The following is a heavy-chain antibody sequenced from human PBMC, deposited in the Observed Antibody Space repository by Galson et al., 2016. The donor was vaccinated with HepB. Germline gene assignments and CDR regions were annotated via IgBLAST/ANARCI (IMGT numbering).Heavy chain of an antibody. J-gene: IGHJ4*02. CDR3: ANDHSPAYDTSGDYPYHFDS. V-gene: IGHV3-33*06. D-gene: IGHD3-22*01. Sequence: SLRLSCAASGFTFNTYAMHWVRQAPGMGLEWVAVVWFDGSNKYYADSVKGRFTISRDNSKNTLSLQINNLRVEDTAVYFCANDHSPAYDTSGDYPYHFDSWGQGALVTVSS. CDR2: VWFDGSNK. CDR1: GFTFNTYA.